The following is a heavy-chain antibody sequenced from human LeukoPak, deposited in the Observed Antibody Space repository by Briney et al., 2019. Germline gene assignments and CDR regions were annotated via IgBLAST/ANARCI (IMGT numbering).Heavy chain of an antibody. CDR1: GFISTNAW. D-gene: IGHD6-19*01. V-gene: IGHV3-15*01. J-gene: IGHJ3*02. Sequence: GGSLRLSCAASGFISTNAWMSWVRQAPGKGLEWVGRIKSKTDGGATDFAAPVKGRFTISRADSKNTLYLQMNSLKIEDTAVYYCTTEYRDSSGWYGAFDIWGQGTMVTVSS. CDR3: TTEYRDSSGWYGAFDI. CDR2: IKSKTDGGAT.